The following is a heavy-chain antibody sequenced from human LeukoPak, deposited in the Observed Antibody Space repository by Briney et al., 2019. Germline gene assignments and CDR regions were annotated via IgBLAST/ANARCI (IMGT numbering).Heavy chain of an antibody. J-gene: IGHJ4*02. V-gene: IGHV1-2*02. Sequence: ASVKVSCKASGYTFTGYYIHWVRQAPGQGLEWMGWINPNSGGINYTQKFQGRVTMTRDTSISTAYMELSRLRSDDTAMYYCAKAMAGNYYFDHWGQGTLVTVLS. D-gene: IGHD5-24*01. CDR1: GYTFTGYY. CDR3: AKAMAGNYYFDH. CDR2: INPNSGGI.